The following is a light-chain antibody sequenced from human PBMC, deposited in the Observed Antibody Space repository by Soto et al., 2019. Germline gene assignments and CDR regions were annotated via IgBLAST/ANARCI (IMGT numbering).Light chain of an antibody. Sequence: VMTQSPVTLFVSPGERATLSCRASQSINSNLAWYQQKPGQAPRLLIYGASTRATGFPARFSGSGSGTEFTLTISSLQSEDFAVYYCQQYDNWPRTFGQGTKVDI. J-gene: IGKJ1*01. CDR3: QQYDNWPRT. CDR2: GAS. CDR1: QSINSN. V-gene: IGKV3-15*01.